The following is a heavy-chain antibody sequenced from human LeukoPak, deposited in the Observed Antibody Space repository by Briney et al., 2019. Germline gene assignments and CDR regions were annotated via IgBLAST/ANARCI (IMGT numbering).Heavy chain of an antibody. J-gene: IGHJ4*02. Sequence: GGSLRLSCAASGFTFSSNYMSWVRQAPGKGLEWVSVIYSGGSTYYADSVKGRFTISRDNSKNTLYLQMNSLRAEDTAVYYCARDLDGYSSGWSLWGQGTLVTVSS. CDR1: GFTFSSNY. V-gene: IGHV3-66*01. D-gene: IGHD6-19*01. CDR2: IYSGGST. CDR3: ARDLDGYSSGWSL.